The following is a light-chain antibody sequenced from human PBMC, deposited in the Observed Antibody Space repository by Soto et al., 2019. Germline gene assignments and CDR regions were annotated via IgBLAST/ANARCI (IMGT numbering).Light chain of an antibody. CDR3: QQYYSYPWT. J-gene: IGKJ1*01. Sequence: AIRMTQSPSSLSASTGDRVTITCRASQGISSYLAWYQQKPGKAPKLLIYAASTLQSGVPSRFSGSGSGTDFTLTIRCLQSEDFATYYCQQYYSYPWTVGQGTEVEIK. CDR1: QGISSY. CDR2: AAS. V-gene: IGKV1-8*01.